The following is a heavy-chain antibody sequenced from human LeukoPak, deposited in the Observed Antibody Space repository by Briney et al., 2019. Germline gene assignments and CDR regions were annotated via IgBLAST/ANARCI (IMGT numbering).Heavy chain of an antibody. V-gene: IGHV3-33*01. CDR2: IWYDGSNK. D-gene: IGHD2-2*01. Sequence: GMSLRLSCAASGFTFSKYGMNWVRRAPGKGLEWVAIIWYDGSNKYFAESVMGRFTISKDNSKNTVYLQMNSLRIEVTAVYHCARAGIGNALDYWGPGTQVTVSS. CDR1: GFTFSKYG. J-gene: IGHJ4*02. CDR3: ARAGIGNALDY.